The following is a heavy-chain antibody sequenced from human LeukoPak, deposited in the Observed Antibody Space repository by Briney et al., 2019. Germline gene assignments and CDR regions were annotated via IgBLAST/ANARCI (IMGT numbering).Heavy chain of an antibody. J-gene: IGHJ4*02. CDR1: GFTFSSYA. CDR2: VSGNGGST. D-gene: IGHD6-19*01. V-gene: IGHV3-23*01. Sequence: GGSLRLSCAASGFTFSSYAMGWVRQAPGKGLEWVSTVSGNGGSTYYADSVKGRFTISRDNSKNTVYLQMNSLRADDTAVYYCAKDSSGWYWAFDYWGQGTLVTVSS. CDR3: AKDSSGWYWAFDY.